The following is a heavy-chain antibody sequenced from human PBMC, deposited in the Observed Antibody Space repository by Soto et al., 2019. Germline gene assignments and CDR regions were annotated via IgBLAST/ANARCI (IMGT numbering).Heavy chain of an antibody. J-gene: IGHJ5*02. V-gene: IGHV3-74*01. CDR3: ATAEVDH. CDR1: RITLASRW. CDR2: VISDGNTI. Sequence: LRRSCAASRITLASRWQHWVRQAPGKGLEWVSRVISDGNTIDYADSVKGRFPVSRDNAKNTLYLQMNTLRAEDTAVYYCATAEVDHWGPGTLVTVSS.